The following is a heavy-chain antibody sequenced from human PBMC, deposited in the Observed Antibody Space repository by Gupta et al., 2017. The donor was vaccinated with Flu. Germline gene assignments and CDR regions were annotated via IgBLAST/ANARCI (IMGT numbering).Heavy chain of an antibody. Sequence: QLQLQESGPGLVKPSETLSLTCTVSNGPISSSNYYWGWIRQPPGKGLEWIGSIYYSGTTYYNPSLESRVTISVDTSKNQFSLKLNSVTAADTAVYYCARLICSGGSCYRAPFDYWGQGTLVTVSS. CDR3: ARLICSGGSCYRAPFDY. V-gene: IGHV4-39*01. J-gene: IGHJ4*02. D-gene: IGHD2-15*01. CDR1: NGPISSSNYY. CDR2: IYYSGTT.